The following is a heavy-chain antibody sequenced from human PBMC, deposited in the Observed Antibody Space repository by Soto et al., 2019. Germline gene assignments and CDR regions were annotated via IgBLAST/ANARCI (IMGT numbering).Heavy chain of an antibody. V-gene: IGHV3-74*01. Sequence: EVQLVESGGGLVQPGGSLRLSCAASGFTFNKYWMHWVRQAPGKGLVWVSRISSDGSDTIYAGSVRGRFAVSRDNAKNMLFLQINSLTADDTASYYCVRGWIPDQHVGYLQVWGQGTLVTVSS. J-gene: IGHJ4*02. CDR2: ISSDGSDT. D-gene: IGHD1-26*01. CDR3: VRGWIPDQHVGYLQV. CDR1: GFTFNKYW.